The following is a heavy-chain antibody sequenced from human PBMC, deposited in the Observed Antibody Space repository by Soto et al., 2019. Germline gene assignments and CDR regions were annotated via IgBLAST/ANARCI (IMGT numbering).Heavy chain of an antibody. CDR2: ISGSGGST. CDR1: GFTFSSYA. D-gene: IGHD4-17*01. J-gene: IGHJ3*02. CDR3: AKDYGDKRRRHDAFDI. V-gene: IGHV3-23*01. Sequence: QPGGSLRLSCAASGFTFSSYAMSWVRQAPGKGLEWVSAISGSGGSTYYADSVKGRFTISRDNSKNTLYLQMNSLRAEDTAVYYCAKDYGDKRRRHDAFDIWGQGTMVTVSS.